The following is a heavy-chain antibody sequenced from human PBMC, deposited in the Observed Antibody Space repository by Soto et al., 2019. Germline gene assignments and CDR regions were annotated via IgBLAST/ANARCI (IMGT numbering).Heavy chain of an antibody. CDR2: ISYDGSNK. CDR3: ARSPSN. Sequence: GGSLRLSCAASGFTFSSYAMHWVRQAPGKGLEWVAVISYDGSNKYYADSVKGRFTISRDNSKNTLYLQMNSLRAEDTAVYYCARSPSNWGQGTLVTVSS. D-gene: IGHD4-4*01. J-gene: IGHJ4*02. CDR1: GFTFSSYA. V-gene: IGHV3-30-3*01.